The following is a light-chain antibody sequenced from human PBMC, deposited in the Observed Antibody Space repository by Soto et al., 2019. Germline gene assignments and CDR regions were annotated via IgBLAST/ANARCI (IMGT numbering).Light chain of an antibody. J-gene: IGLJ1*01. CDR1: TSNIGENT. V-gene: IGLV1-44*01. CDR2: VTD. CDR3: AAWDGSLNGHV. Sequence: QAVVTQPPSVSGTLGQGVTISCSGSTSNIGENTVGWFQQLPGTAPKVLIYVTDKRPSGVPDRFSGSKSGNSASLASSGLHSEEEADDHCAAWDGSLNGHVVGTGTKLTVL.